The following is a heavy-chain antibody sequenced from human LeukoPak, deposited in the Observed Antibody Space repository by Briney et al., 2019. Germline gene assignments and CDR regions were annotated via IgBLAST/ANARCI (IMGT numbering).Heavy chain of an antibody. CDR2: VSGSGDST. V-gene: IGHV3-23*01. CDR3: AKGTTYYYGSGSRDYGMDV. D-gene: IGHD3-10*01. J-gene: IGHJ6*02. Sequence: GGSLRLSCAASEFFFSYYSMIWVRQAPGKGLEWGSSVSGSGDSTYYADSVKGRFTISRDNSKSTLYLKMSSLRAGDTAVYYCAKGTTYYYGSGSRDYGMDVWGQGTTVTVSS. CDR1: EFFFSYYS.